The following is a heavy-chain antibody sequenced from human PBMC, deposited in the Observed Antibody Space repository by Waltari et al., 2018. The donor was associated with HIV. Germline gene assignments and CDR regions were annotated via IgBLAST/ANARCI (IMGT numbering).Heavy chain of an antibody. Sequence: QVQQVESGGGVVQPGRSLTVSCAASGFTFRNYGMHWVRQAPGKGLEWVAVISYYGDNKYYADSVKGRFTICRDNSKNTLYLQMNSLRVEDTAVYYCAKGASGWSPGYWGQGTLVTVSS. CDR3: AKGASGWSPGY. D-gene: IGHD6-19*01. CDR1: GFTFRNYG. CDR2: ISYYGDNK. J-gene: IGHJ4*02. V-gene: IGHV3-30*18.